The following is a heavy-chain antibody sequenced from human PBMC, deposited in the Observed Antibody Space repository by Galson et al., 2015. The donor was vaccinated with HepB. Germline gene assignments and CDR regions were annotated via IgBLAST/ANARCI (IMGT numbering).Heavy chain of an antibody. CDR2: ISWNSGSI. CDR3: AKDTQSLTTVVSPFDY. CDR1: GFTFDDYA. J-gene: IGHJ4*02. Sequence: SLRLSCAAPGFTFDDYAMHWVRQAPGKGLEWVSGISWNSGSIGYADSVKGRFTVSRDNAKNSLYLQMNSLRAEDTALYYCAKDTQSLTTVVSPFDYWGQGTLVTVSS. D-gene: IGHD4-23*01. V-gene: IGHV3-9*01.